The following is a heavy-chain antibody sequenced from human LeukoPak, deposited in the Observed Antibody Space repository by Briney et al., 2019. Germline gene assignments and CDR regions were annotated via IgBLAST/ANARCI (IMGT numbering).Heavy chain of an antibody. V-gene: IGHV3-21*06. D-gene: IGHD6-13*01. CDR3: ARSGIGATEIDY. J-gene: IGHJ4*02. CDR2: ISGRGNYV. CDR1: GFTFSNYR. Sequence: GRSLRLSCAASGFTFSNYRMHWVRQAPGKGLEWLSYISGRGNYVDYAESLKGRITISRDNAKNSLYLQMNSLRAEDTAVYYCARSGIGATEIDYWGQGTLVTVSS.